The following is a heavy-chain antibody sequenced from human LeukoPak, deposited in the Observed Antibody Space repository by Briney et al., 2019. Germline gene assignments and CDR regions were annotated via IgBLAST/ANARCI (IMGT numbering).Heavy chain of an antibody. CDR3: AREVPMAGKSMDV. CDR2: ISSSSSYI. D-gene: IGHD5-24*01. CDR1: GFTFSSYS. Sequence: GGSLRLSCAASGFTFSSYSMNWVRQAPGKGLEWVSSISSSSSYIYYADSVKGRFTISRDNAKNSLYLQMNSLRAEDTAVYYCAREVPMAGKSMDVWGQGTTVTVSS. J-gene: IGHJ6*02. V-gene: IGHV3-21*01.